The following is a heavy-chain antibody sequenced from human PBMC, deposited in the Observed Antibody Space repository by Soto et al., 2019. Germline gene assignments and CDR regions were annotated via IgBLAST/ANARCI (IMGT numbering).Heavy chain of an antibody. CDR3: ARDMGSPIAVAGTSSPRNAFDI. Sequence: ASVKVSCKASGYTFTGYYMHWVRQAPGQGLEWMGWINPNSGGTNYAQKFQGWVTMTRDTSISTAYMELSRLRSDDTAVYYCARDMGSPIAVAGTSSPRNAFDIWGQGKMVTVSS. CDR1: GYTFTGYY. J-gene: IGHJ3*02. D-gene: IGHD6-19*01. CDR2: INPNSGGT. V-gene: IGHV1-2*04.